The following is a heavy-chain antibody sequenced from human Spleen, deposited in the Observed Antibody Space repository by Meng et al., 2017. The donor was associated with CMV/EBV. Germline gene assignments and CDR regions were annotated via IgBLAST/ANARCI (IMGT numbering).Heavy chain of an antibody. CDR1: GFTVSSNY. J-gene: IGHJ4*02. CDR3: ARSDLMGFGELTFDY. V-gene: IGHV3-53*01. D-gene: IGHD3-10*01. CDR2: IYSGGST. Sequence: GESLKISCAASGFTVSSNYMSWVRQAPGKGLEWVSVIYSGGSTYYADSVKGRFTISRDNSKNTLYLQMNSLRAEDTAVYYCARSDLMGFGELTFDYWGQGTLVTVSS.